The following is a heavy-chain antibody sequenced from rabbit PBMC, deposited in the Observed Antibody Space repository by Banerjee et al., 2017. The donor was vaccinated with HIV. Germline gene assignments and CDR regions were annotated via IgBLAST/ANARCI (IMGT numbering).Heavy chain of an antibody. D-gene: IGHD6-1*01. CDR1: GFDFSTYG. CDR2: IGAGSSGTT. CDR3: ARDWADSNGYSYAYDLNL. V-gene: IGHV1S45*01. Sequence: QEQLEESGGGLVQPGGSLKLSCKASGFDFSTYGISWVRQAPGKGLEWIACIGAGSSGTTYYASWAKGRFTISKTSSTTVTLQMTSLTAADTATYFCARDWADSNGYSYAYDLNLWGPGTLVT. J-gene: IGHJ4*01.